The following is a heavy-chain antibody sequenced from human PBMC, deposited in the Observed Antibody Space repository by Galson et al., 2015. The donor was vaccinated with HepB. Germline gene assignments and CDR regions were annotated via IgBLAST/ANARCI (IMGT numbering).Heavy chain of an antibody. J-gene: IGHJ6*02. Sequence: SLRLSCAASGFTFSTYAMHWVHQAPGKGLEWVAVISYDGSNQYYADSVKGRFTISRDNSKNTLYLQMNSLRTEDTAVYYCATDFWSGYLRLYYYYGMDVWGQGTTVTVSS. CDR1: GFTFSTYA. CDR2: ISYDGSNQ. D-gene: IGHD3-3*01. V-gene: IGHV3-30*04. CDR3: ATDFWSGYLRLYYYYGMDV.